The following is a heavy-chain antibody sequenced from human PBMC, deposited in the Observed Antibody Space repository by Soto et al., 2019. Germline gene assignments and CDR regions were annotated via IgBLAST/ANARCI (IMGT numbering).Heavy chain of an antibody. CDR2: IWYDGSNK. Sequence: QVQLVESGGGVVQPGRSLRLSCAASGFTFSSYGMHWVRQAPGKGLEWVAVIWYDGSNKYYADSVKGRFTISRDNSKNTLYLQMNSLRAEDTAVYYCARDALPFLYSGGEHYFDYWGQGTLVTVSS. D-gene: IGHD1-26*01. CDR3: ARDALPFLYSGGEHYFDY. V-gene: IGHV3-33*01. J-gene: IGHJ4*02. CDR1: GFTFSSYG.